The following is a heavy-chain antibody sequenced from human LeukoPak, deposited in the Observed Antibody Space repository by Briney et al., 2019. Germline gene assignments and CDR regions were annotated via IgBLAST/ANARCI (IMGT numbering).Heavy chain of an antibody. CDR2: ISGSGSNT. CDR1: GFTFSSYS. CDR3: AKSPYYDILTGYSNFDY. V-gene: IGHV3-23*01. D-gene: IGHD3-9*01. Sequence: PGGSLRLSCAASGFTFSSYSMNWVRQAPGRWLEWVSGISGSGSNTYYADSVKGRFTISRDNSKNTLYLQMNSLRAEDTAVYYCAKSPYYDILTGYSNFDYWGQGTLVTVSS. J-gene: IGHJ4*02.